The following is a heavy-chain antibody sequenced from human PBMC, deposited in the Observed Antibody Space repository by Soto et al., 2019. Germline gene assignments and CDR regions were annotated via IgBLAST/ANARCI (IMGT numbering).Heavy chain of an antibody. V-gene: IGHV3-48*02. CDR3: AKDLTGYAMDV. J-gene: IGHJ6*02. Sequence: PGGSLRLSCATSGFTFSRYAMSWVRQAPGKGLEWVSNISDNGRAIYYADSVKGRFTISRDNAKNSLFVQMNGLRDEDTAVYYCAKDLTGYAMDVWGQGTTVTVSS. CDR2: ISDNGRAI. CDR1: GFTFSRYA. D-gene: IGHD2-2*01.